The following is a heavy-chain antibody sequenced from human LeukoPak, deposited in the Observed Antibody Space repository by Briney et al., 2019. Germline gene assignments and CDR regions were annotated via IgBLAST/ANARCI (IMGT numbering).Heavy chain of an antibody. CDR1: GFTFSSYW. D-gene: IGHD3-22*01. V-gene: IGHV3-7*01. CDR2: IKQDGSEK. J-gene: IGHJ4*02. CDR3: ARVGGEYYYDSSGYREFDY. Sequence: GGSLRLSCAASGFTFSSYWMNWVRQAPGKGLEWVANIKQDGSEKYYVDSVKGRFTISRDNAKNSLYLQMNSLRAEDTAVYYCARVGGEYYYDSSGYREFDYWGQGTLVTVSS.